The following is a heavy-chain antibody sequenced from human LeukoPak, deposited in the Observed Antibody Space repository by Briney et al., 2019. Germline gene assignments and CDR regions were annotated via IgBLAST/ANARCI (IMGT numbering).Heavy chain of an antibody. D-gene: IGHD6-13*01. CDR2: IYYSGST. Sequence: SETLSLTCTVSGGSISSYYWSWIRQPPGKGLEWIGYIYYSGSTNYNPSLKSRVTISVDTSKNQFSLKLSSVTAADTAVYYCARDQLQLGWFDPWGHGTLVTVSS. V-gene: IGHV4-59*01. CDR3: ARDQLQLGWFDP. CDR1: GGSISSYY. J-gene: IGHJ5*02.